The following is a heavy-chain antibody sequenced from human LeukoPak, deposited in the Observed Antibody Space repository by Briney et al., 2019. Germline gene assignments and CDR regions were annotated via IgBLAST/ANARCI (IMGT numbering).Heavy chain of an antibody. Sequence: ASVKVPCKASGYTFTSYGISWVRQAPGQGLEWMGWISAYNGNTNYAQKLQGRVTMTTDTSTSTAYMELRSLRSEDTAMYYCARGSTSDWPLDHWGQETLVTISS. D-gene: IGHD2-2*01. J-gene: IGHJ4*02. V-gene: IGHV1-18*01. CDR2: ISAYNGNT. CDR3: ARGSTSDWPLDH. CDR1: GYTFTSYG.